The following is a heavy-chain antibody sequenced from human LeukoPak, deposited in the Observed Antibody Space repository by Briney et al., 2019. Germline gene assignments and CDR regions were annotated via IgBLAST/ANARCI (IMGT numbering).Heavy chain of an antibody. J-gene: IGHJ4*02. V-gene: IGHV4-34*01. Sequence: PSETLSLTCAVYGGSFSGYYWSWIRQPPGKGLEWIGEINHSGSTNYNPSLKSRVTISVDTSKNQFSPKLSSVTAADTAVYYCARTRLLYYFDYWGQGTLVTVSS. D-gene: IGHD6-25*01. CDR1: GGSFSGYY. CDR2: INHSGST. CDR3: ARTRLLYYFDY.